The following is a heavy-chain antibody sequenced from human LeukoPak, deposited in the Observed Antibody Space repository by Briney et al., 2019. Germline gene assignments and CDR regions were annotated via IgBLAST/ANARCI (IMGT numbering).Heavy chain of an antibody. D-gene: IGHD3-22*01. Sequence: GGSLRLSCAASGFTFDDYGMSWVRQAPGKGLEWVSGINWNGGSTGYADSVKGRFTISRDNAKNSLYLQMNSLRAEDTALYYCARREYYYDSSGRGSNDAFDIRGQGTMVTVSS. CDR3: ARREYYYDSSGRGSNDAFDI. CDR1: GFTFDDYG. J-gene: IGHJ3*02. CDR2: INWNGGST. V-gene: IGHV3-20*04.